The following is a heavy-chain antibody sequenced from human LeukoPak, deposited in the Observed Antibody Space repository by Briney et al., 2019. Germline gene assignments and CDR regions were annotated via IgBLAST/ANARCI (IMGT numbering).Heavy chain of an antibody. Sequence: GASVTVSCKASGYTFTSYGISWVRQAPGQGLEWMGWISAYNGNTNYAQKLQGRVTMTTDTSTSTAYMELRSLRSDDTAVYYCARECGSSWWLRCYYYYGMDVWGQGTTVTVSS. V-gene: IGHV1-18*01. CDR3: ARECGSSWWLRCYYYYGMDV. D-gene: IGHD2-15*01. CDR1: GYTFTSYG. J-gene: IGHJ6*02. CDR2: ISAYNGNT.